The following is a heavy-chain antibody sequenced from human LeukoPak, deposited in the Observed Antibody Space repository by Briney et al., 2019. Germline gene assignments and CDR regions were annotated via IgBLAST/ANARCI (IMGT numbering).Heavy chain of an antibody. CDR1: GFTFSSYA. D-gene: IGHD2-8*01. Sequence: GGSLRLSCAASGFTFSSYAMSWVRQAPGKGLEWVSAISGSGGSTYYADSVKGRFTISRDNSKNTLYLQMNSLRAEDTAVYYCAKADVLMVYADDAFDIWGQGTMVTVSS. J-gene: IGHJ3*02. V-gene: IGHV3-23*01. CDR2: ISGSGGST. CDR3: AKADVLMVYADDAFDI.